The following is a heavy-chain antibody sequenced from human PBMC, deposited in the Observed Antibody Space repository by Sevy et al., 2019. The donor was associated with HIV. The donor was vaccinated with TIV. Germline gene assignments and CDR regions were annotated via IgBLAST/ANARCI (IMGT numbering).Heavy chain of an antibody. Sequence: SETLSLTCAVSGYSISSGYYWGWIRQPPGKGLEWIGNIYHSGRTYNNPSLKSRVTMSVDTSKNQFSLKLSSVTAADTAVYYCARGDYYVTSGYTYYFEYWGQGTLVTVSS. CDR1: GYSISSGYY. CDR3: ARGDYYVTSGYTYYFEY. V-gene: IGHV4-38-2*01. CDR2: IYHSGRT. D-gene: IGHD3-22*01. J-gene: IGHJ4*02.